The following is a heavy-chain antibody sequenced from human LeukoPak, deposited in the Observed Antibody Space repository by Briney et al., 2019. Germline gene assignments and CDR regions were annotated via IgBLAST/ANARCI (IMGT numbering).Heavy chain of an antibody. CDR3: AREALSSGYPYYFDY. D-gene: IGHD3-22*01. CDR2: ICYSGST. CDR1: GGSVSTGSYC. Sequence: SETLSLTCTVSGGSVSTGSYCWSWIRQPPGRGLERIGYICYSGSTNYNPSLKSPVTISVDTSKNQFSLRLSSVAAADTAVYYCAREALSSGYPYYFDYWGQGILVTVSS. V-gene: IGHV4-61*01. J-gene: IGHJ4*02.